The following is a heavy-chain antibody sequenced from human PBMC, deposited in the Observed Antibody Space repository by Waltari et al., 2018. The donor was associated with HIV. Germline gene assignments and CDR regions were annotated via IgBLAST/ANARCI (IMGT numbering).Heavy chain of an antibody. CDR3: AAAGSWLPWFDP. J-gene: IGHJ5*02. Sequence: QVQLQESGPGLVKPSETLSLTCTVSGGSISSYYWSWIRQPPGKGLEWIGYIYYSGSTNYNPSLKGRVTISVDTSKNQFSLKLSSVTAADTAVYYCAAAGSWLPWFDPWGQGTLVTVSS. CDR1: GGSISSYY. D-gene: IGHD1-26*01. CDR2: IYYSGST. V-gene: IGHV4-59*01.